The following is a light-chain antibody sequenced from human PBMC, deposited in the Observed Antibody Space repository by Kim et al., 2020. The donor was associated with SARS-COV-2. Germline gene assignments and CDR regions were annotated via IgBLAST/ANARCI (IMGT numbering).Light chain of an antibody. CDR2: GAS. CDR1: QSVSSN. J-gene: IGKJ1*01. CDR3: QQYNRWPWT. Sequence: EIVMTQSPATLSVSPGERATLSCRASQSVSSNLAWYQQKPGQAPRLLMYGASTRATGIPGRFSGSGPGTEFTVTITSLQSEDLAIYYCQQYNRWPWTFGQGTKVDIK. V-gene: IGKV3-15*01.